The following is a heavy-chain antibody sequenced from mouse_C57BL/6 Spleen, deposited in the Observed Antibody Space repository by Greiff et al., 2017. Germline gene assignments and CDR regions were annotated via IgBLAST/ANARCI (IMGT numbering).Heavy chain of an antibody. Sequence: QVQLQQSGAELMKPGASVKLSCKATGYTFTGYWIEWVKQRPGHGLEWIGEILPGSGSTNYNEKFKGKATFTADTSSNTAYMQLSSLTTEDSAIYYCASTPHYYGSSQKGYFDVWGTGTTVTVSS. J-gene: IGHJ1*03. V-gene: IGHV1-9*01. CDR2: ILPGSGST. CDR3: ASTPHYYGSSQKGYFDV. D-gene: IGHD1-1*01. CDR1: GYTFTGYW.